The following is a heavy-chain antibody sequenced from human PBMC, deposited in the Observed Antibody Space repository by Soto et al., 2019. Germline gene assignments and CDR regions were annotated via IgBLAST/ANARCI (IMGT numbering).Heavy chain of an antibody. CDR1: GFTFSSYA. D-gene: IGHD1-26*01. CDR3: AKVLELAVFDY. Sequence: GGSLKLSCAASGFTFSSYAMSWVRQAPGKGLEWVSAISGSGGSTYYADSVKGRFTTSRDNSKNTLYLQMNSLRAEDTAVYYCAKVLELAVFDYWGQGTLVTVSS. J-gene: IGHJ4*02. CDR2: ISGSGGST. V-gene: IGHV3-23*01.